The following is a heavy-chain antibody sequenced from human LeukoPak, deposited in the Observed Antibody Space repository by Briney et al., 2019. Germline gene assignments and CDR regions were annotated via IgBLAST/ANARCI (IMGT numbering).Heavy chain of an antibody. D-gene: IGHD4-17*01. CDR2: IYYSGST. CDR1: GGFISSGGYY. J-gene: IGHJ4*02. V-gene: IGHV4-31*03. Sequence: PSETLSLTCTVSGGFISSGGYYWSWIRQHPGKGLEWIGYIYYSGSTYYNPSLKSRVTISVDTSKNQFSLKLSSVTAADTAVYYCARDSGDYFDYWGQGTLDTVSS. CDR3: ARDSGDYFDY.